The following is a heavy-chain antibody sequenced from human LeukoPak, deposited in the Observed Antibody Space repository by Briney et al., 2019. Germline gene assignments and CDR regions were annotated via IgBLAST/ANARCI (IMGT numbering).Heavy chain of an antibody. D-gene: IGHD3-10*01. CDR2: IYTSGSM. J-gene: IGHJ2*01. CDR1: GGSISSYY. CDR3: ARGFTYYYGSGRNWYFDL. Sequence: SRTLSLTCTVSGGSISSYYWSWIRQPPGKGLEGIGYIYTSGSMDYPPSLKSRGTISAYTSQNQFPLKQSTGPTADSAVYYCARGFTYYYGSGRNWYFDLWGRGTQVTVSS. V-gene: IGHV4-4*09.